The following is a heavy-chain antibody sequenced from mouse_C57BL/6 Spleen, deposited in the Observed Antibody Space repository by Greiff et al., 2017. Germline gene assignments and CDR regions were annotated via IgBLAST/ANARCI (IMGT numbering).Heavy chain of an antibody. D-gene: IGHD4-1*01. Sequence: EVKVVESGGGLVQPGGSLSLSCAASGFTFTDYYMSWVRQPPGKALEWLGFIRNKANGYTTEYSASVKGRFTISRDNSQSILYLQMNALRAEDSATDYCARYSLAGYYFDYWGQGTTLTVSS. V-gene: IGHV7-3*01. CDR3: ARYSLAGYYFDY. CDR2: IRNKANGYTT. CDR1: GFTFTDYY. J-gene: IGHJ2*01.